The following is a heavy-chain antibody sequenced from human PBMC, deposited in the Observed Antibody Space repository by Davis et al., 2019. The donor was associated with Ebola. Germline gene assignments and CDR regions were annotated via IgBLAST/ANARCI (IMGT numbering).Heavy chain of an antibody. CDR3: ARAIFYYYYGMDV. Sequence: GESLKISCAASGFTFSSYSMNWVRQAPGKGLERVSSISSSSSYIYYADSVKGRFTISRDNAKNSLYLQMNSLRAEDTAVYYCARAIFYYYYGMDVWGQGTTVTVSS. J-gene: IGHJ6*02. V-gene: IGHV3-21*01. D-gene: IGHD3-9*01. CDR2: ISSSSSYI. CDR1: GFTFSSYS.